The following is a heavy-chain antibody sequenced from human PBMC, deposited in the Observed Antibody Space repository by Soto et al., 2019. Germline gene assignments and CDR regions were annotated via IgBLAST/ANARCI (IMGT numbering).Heavy chain of an antibody. J-gene: IGHJ4*02. CDR1: GFTFSNHW. CDR3: ARDQGDSTGWFYFES. D-gene: IGHD6-19*01. V-gene: IGHV3-74*01. Sequence: EVQLVESGGGLVQPGGSLRLSCAASGFTFSNHWMHWVRQVRGKGLVWVSRINGDGTSVSYADSVKGRFTISRDNAKNTLSLQMNSLGAEDTAVYYCARDQGDSTGWFYFESWGQGTLVIVSS. CDR2: INGDGTSV.